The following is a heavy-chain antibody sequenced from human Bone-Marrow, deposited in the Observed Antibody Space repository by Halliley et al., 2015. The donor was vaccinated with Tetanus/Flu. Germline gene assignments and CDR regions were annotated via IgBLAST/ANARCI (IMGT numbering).Heavy chain of an antibody. V-gene: IGHV4-4*02. J-gene: IGHJ6*02. CDR3: ARDRADHGMDV. CDR2: TYHRGPA. Sequence: GLGWMGETYHRGPALYSPPLQSRVPISGDPSQNQFSLNLTSVTAADTAVYYCARDRADHGMDVWGQGTTVTVSS.